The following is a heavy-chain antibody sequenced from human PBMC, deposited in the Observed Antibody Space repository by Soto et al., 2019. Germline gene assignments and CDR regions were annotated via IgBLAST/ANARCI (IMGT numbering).Heavy chain of an antibody. CDR3: ATGVIWIGYFTVDS. CDR2: FIPVYRTL. J-gene: IGHJ4*02. V-gene: IGHV1-69*01. CDR1: GGSFGNSA. D-gene: IGHD3-3*01. Sequence: QVQLVQSGAEVKKPGSSVKVSCKASGGSFGNSAINWVRQTPGQGLEWLGGFIPVYRTLNYAQKFQGRGTITAAEATGTAYMTLSSLASDDTAVYYCATGVIWIGYFTVDSWGQGTRVTVSS.